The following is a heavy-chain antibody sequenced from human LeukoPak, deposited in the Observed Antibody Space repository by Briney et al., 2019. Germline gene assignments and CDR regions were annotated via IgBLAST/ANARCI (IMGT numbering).Heavy chain of an antibody. D-gene: IGHD5-24*01. CDR1: GYTFTSYD. CDR3: ARGILKGKKATMRRVYYFDY. CDR2: MNPNSGDT. Sequence: ASVKVSCKASGYTFTSYDINWVRQATGQGLEWMGWMNPNSGDTGYAQKFQGRVTMTRNTSISTAYMELSSLRSEDTAVYYCARGILKGKKATMRRVYYFDYWGQGTLVTVSS. V-gene: IGHV1-8*01. J-gene: IGHJ4*02.